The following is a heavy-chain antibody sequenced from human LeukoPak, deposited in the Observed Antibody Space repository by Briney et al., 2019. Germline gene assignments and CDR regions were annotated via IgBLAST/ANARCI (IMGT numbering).Heavy chain of an antibody. Sequence: SETLSLTCTVSGGSISSGGYYWSWIRQHLGKGLEWIGYIYYSGSTYYNPSLKSRVTISVDTSKNQFSLKLSSVTAADTAVYYCSSGYYPDAFDIWGQGTMVTVSS. CDR3: SSGYYPDAFDI. D-gene: IGHD3-22*01. V-gene: IGHV4-31*03. CDR2: IYYSGST. J-gene: IGHJ3*02. CDR1: GGSISSGGYY.